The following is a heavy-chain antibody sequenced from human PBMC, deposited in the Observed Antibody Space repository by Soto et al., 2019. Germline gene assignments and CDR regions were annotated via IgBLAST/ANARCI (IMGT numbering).Heavy chain of an antibody. J-gene: IGHJ3*01. CDR2: VSASGGTI. D-gene: IGHD5-12*01. V-gene: IGHV3-48*03. Sequence: PGGSLRLSCAASGFTFSDYEMDWVRHAPGKGLEWVAYVSASGGTIFYADSVKGRFIISRDNAESSLSLQMNSLRGDDTAVYYCTKEKSVVDSGYDAFDVWGQGTMVTVSS. CDR1: GFTFSDYE. CDR3: TKEKSVVDSGYDAFDV.